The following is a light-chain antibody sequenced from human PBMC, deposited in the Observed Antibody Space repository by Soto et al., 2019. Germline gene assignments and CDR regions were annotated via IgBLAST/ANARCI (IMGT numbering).Light chain of an antibody. CDR3: LQALQTPPWT. CDR2: LGS. V-gene: IGKV2-28*01. Sequence: DIVVTQSPLSLPVTPGEPASISCRSSQSLLHSDGYNYLDWYLQKPGQSPQLLIYLGSSRASGAPDRFSGSGSGTDVTLKISRVEAEDVGVYCCLQALQTPPWTFGQGTKVDIK. J-gene: IGKJ1*01. CDR1: QSLLHSDGYNY.